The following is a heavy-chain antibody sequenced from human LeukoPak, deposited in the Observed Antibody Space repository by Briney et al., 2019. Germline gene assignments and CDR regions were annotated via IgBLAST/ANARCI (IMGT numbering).Heavy chain of an antibody. V-gene: IGHV4-39*01. D-gene: IGHD2-8*02. CDR2: IYHSGST. Sequence: SETLSLTCTVSGGSISSSSYYWGWIRQPPGKGLEWIGSIYHSGSTYYNPSLKSRVTISVDTSKNQFFLKLRSVTAADTAVYYCARGTDCTGGDNCYSPSAFDIWGQGTMASVSS. J-gene: IGHJ3*02. CDR1: GGSISSSSYY. CDR3: ARGTDCTGGDNCYSPSAFDI.